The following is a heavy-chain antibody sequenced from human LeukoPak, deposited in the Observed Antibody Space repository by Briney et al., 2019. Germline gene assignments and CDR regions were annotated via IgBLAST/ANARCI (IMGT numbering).Heavy chain of an antibody. D-gene: IGHD3-16*01. V-gene: IGHV3-9*01. CDR1: GFTFDDYA. CDR3: AKDRGIFDWYFDL. J-gene: IGHJ2*01. Sequence: GRSLRLSCAASGFTFDDYAMHWVRQAPGKGLEWVSGISWNSGSIGYADSVKGRFTISRDNAKNSLYLQMNSLRAEDTALYYCAKDRGIFDWYFDLWGRGTLVTVSS. CDR2: ISWNSGSI.